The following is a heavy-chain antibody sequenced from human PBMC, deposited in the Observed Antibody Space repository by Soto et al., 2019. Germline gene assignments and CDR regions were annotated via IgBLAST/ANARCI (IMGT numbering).Heavy chain of an antibody. CDR2: INPSGGST. V-gene: IGHV1-46*01. CDR1: GYTFTSYY. D-gene: IGHD3-3*01. J-gene: IGHJ4*02. Sequence: QVQLVQSGAEVKKPGASVKVSCKASGYTFTSYYMHWVRQAPGQGLEWMGIINPSGGSTSYAQKFQGRVTMTRDTSTSTVYMELSSLRSEDTAVYYCARDRGHFLEWLSLFDYWGQGTLVTVSS. CDR3: ARDRGHFLEWLSLFDY.